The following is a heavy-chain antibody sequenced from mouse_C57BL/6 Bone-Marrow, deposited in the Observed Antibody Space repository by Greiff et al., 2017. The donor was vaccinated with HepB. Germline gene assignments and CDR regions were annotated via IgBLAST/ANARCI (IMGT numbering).Heavy chain of an antibody. V-gene: IGHV6-3*01. J-gene: IGHJ1*03. Sequence: DVQLQESGGGLVQPGGSMKLSCVASGFTFSNYWMNWVRQSPEKGLEWVAQIRLKSDNYATHYAESVKGRFTISRDDSKSSVYLQMNNLRAEDTGIYYCTGFITTVVAYWYFDVWGTGTTVTVSS. CDR3: TGFITTVVAYWYFDV. D-gene: IGHD1-1*01. CDR1: GFTFSNYW. CDR2: IRLKSDNYAT.